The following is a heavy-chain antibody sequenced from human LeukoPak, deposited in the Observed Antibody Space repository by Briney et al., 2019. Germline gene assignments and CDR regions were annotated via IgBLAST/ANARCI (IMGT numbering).Heavy chain of an antibody. CDR3: ARGWISYPDCTNGVCYISRVNTAMAD. CDR1: GGSISSSSYY. J-gene: IGHJ4*02. Sequence: SETLSLTCTVSGGSISSSSYYWGWIRQPPGKGLGWIGEINHSGSTNYNPSLKSRVTISVDTSKNQFSLKLSSVTAADTAVYYCARGWISYPDCTNGVCYISRVNTAMADWGQGTLVTVSS. D-gene: IGHD2-8*01. V-gene: IGHV4-39*07. CDR2: INHSGST.